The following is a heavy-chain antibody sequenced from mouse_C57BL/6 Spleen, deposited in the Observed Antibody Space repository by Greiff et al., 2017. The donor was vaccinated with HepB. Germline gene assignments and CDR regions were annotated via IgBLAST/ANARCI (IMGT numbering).Heavy chain of an antibody. J-gene: IGHJ4*01. CDR3: ARRVHYGYDEAMDY. V-gene: IGHV8-12*01. CDR1: GFSLSTSGMG. CDR2: IYWDDDK. D-gene: IGHD2-2*01. Sequence: QVTLKESGPGILQSSQTLSLTCSFSGFSLSTSGMGVSWIRQPSGKGLEWLAHIYWDDDKRYNPSLKSRLTISQDTSRNQVFLKITSVDTADTATYYCARRVHYGYDEAMDYWGQGTSVTVSS.